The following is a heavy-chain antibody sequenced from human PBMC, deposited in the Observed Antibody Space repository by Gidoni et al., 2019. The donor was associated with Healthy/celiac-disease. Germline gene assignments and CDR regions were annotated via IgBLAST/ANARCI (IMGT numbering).Heavy chain of an antibody. Sequence: QVQMVQSGAEVKQPGSSVKVSCKAAGGTFSSYAISGVRQAPGQGLEWMGRSIPILGIANYAQKFQGRVTIAADKSTSTAYMELSSLRSEDTAVYYCARGGVYCSGGSCLPFDYWGQGTLVTVSS. D-gene: IGHD2-15*01. CDR1: GGTFSSYA. V-gene: IGHV1-69*04. CDR3: ARGGVYCSGGSCLPFDY. CDR2: SIPILGIA. J-gene: IGHJ4*02.